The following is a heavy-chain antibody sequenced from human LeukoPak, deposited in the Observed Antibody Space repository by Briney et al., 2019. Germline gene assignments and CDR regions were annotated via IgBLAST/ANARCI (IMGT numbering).Heavy chain of an antibody. D-gene: IGHD1-26*01. J-gene: IGHJ4*02. V-gene: IGHV3-53*05. CDR3: AKDSFVGTTSYLDS. CDR2: IYSGGST. CDR1: GFTVSSNY. Sequence: GGSLRLSCAASGFTVSSNYMSWVRQAPGKGLEWVSVIYSGGSTYYADSVKGRFTISRDNSKNSLYLHLNSLTPEDTALYYCAKDSFVGTTSYLDSWGQGTLVTVSS.